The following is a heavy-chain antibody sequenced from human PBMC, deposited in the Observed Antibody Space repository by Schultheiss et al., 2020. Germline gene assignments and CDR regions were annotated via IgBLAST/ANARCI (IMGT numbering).Heavy chain of an antibody. CDR1: GGTFSSYA. CDR2: IIPIFGTA. J-gene: IGHJ6*02. CDR3: ASPITMVQGVIIPHSYYYYYYGMDV. D-gene: IGHD3-10*01. Sequence: SVKVSCKASGGTFSSYAISWVRQAPGQGLEWMGGIIPIFGTANYAQKFQGRVTITADESTSTAYMELSSLRSEDTAVYYCASPITMVQGVIIPHSYYYYYYGMDVWGQGTTVTVSS. V-gene: IGHV1-69*13.